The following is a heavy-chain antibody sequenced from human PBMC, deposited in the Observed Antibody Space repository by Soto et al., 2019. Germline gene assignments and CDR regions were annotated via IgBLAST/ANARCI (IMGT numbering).Heavy chain of an antibody. CDR2: ISGDGYNT. Sequence: VGSLRLSCAASGFIFSDYGMGWVRQTPGKGLEWVSTISGDGYNTHYADSVAGRFTISRDNSKNTLYLQMNSLRAEDTARYYCARDVGGFKAMFDYWGQGTQVTVSS. J-gene: IGHJ4*02. D-gene: IGHD5-12*01. CDR1: GFIFSDYG. CDR3: ARDVGGFKAMFDY. V-gene: IGHV3-23*01.